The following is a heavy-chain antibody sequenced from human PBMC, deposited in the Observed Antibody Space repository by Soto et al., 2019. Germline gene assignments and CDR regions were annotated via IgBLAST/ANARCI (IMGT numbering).Heavy chain of an antibody. Sequence: GGSLRLSCAASGFTVSSNYMSWVRQAPGKGLEWVSVIYSGGSTYYADSVKGRFTISRHNSKNALYLQMNSLRAEDTAVYYCARGGLVGATDIDYWGQGTLVTVSS. CDR1: GFTVSSNY. D-gene: IGHD1-26*01. V-gene: IGHV3-53*04. CDR3: ARGGLVGATDIDY. CDR2: IYSGGST. J-gene: IGHJ4*02.